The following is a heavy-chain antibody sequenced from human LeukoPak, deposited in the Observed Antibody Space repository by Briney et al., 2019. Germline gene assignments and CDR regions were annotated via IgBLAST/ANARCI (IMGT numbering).Heavy chain of an antibody. CDR3: ARVRGNYYDSSGYYSIFDY. CDR1: GGSISSGDYY. V-gene: IGHV4-30-4*01. CDR2: IYYSGST. J-gene: IGHJ4*02. Sequence: PSETLSLTCTVSGGSISSGDYYRSWIRQPPGKGLEWIGYIYYSGSTYYNPSLKSRVTISVDTSKNQFSLKLSSVTAADTAVYYCARVRGNYYDSSGYYSIFDYWGQGTLVTVSS. D-gene: IGHD3-22*01.